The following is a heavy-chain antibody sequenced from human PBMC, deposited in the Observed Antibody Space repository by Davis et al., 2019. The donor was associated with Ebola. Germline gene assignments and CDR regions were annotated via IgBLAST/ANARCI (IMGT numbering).Heavy chain of an antibody. CDR2: VYHNKST. V-gene: IGHV4-61*01. D-gene: IGHD5-12*01. Sequence: SETLSLTCTVSSGSVSSSSYYWSWIRQSPGKRLEWIGYVYHNKSTKYNPSLKSRLTISIDSSKNQFSLNLNSVTAADTAVYYCGRVVASEGIWGQGTTVTVSS. CDR3: GRVVASEGI. CDR1: SGSVSSSSYY. J-gene: IGHJ6*02.